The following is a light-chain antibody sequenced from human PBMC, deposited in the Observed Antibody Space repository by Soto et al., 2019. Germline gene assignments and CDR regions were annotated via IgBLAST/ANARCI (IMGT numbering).Light chain of an antibody. CDR1: QSVGTS. V-gene: IGKV3-15*01. CDR3: QQYYNWPPFT. Sequence: EIVMTQSPATLSVSPGQRVTLSCRASQSVGTSIAWYQQKPGQAPRLLIYGASTRATGVPARFSGSGSGTAFTLTISSLQSEDFANYYCQQYYNWPPFTFGQGTKVDIK. J-gene: IGKJ3*01. CDR2: GAS.